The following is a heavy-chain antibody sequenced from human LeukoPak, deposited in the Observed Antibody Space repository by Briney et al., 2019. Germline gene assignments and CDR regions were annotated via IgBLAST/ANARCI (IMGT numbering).Heavy chain of an antibody. J-gene: IGHJ4*02. Sequence: GRSLRLSCAASGFTFSSYAMHWVRQAPGKGLEWVAVISYDGSNKYYADFVKGRFTISRDNSKNTLYLQMNSLRAEDTAVYYCARDILLWFGESQFDYWGQGTLVTVSS. V-gene: IGHV3-30-3*01. CDR1: GFTFSSYA. CDR3: ARDILLWFGESQFDY. D-gene: IGHD3-10*01. CDR2: ISYDGSNK.